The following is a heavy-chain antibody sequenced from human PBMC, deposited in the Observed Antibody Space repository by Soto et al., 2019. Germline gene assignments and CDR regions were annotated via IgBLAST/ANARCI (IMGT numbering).Heavy chain of an antibody. CDR2: VSNEGSK. CDR1: GFRVSDYW. J-gene: IGHJ6*02. V-gene: IGHV3-74*01. CDR3: TATPRNGMSV. Sequence: EVQLVESGGGLVQPGGSLRLACAGSGFRVSDYWMHWVRQAPGKGLVWVSRVSNEGSKEYADFVKGRFTLSKDNAKNTLYLEMDSLSVEDTALYYCTATPRNGMSVWGQGTKVTVAS.